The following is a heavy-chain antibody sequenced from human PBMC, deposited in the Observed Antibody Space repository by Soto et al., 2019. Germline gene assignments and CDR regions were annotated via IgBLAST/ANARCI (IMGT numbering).Heavy chain of an antibody. CDR1: GFSLSGSGGG. Sequence: SGPTRVTPTQTLTLTCTFAGFSLSGSGGGVGWVRRGPGNPLEWLALISWNDHNRCTPSLSSTLTTTNDTPKNQVVLTMTNMDPVDTATYFCAHNFAATNPGYFDYWGQGTPVTVSS. CDR2: ISWNDHN. J-gene: IGHJ4*02. V-gene: IGHV2-5*01. D-gene: IGHD2-15*01. CDR3: AHNFAATNPGYFDY.